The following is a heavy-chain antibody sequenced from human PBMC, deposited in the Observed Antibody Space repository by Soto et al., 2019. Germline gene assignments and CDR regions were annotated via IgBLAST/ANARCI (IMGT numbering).Heavy chain of an antibody. CDR2: IYPGDSST. Sequence: PGESLKISCQGSGYSFSGYWIGWVRQVPGKGLEWMAIIYPGDSSTRYRPSFQGQVTISADKSIRTAYLQWSRLKASDSGMYYCAIGFSSSWYEPADWGQGTQVTVSS. CDR3: AIGFSSSWYEPAD. D-gene: IGHD6-13*01. J-gene: IGHJ4*02. V-gene: IGHV5-51*01. CDR1: GYSFSGYW.